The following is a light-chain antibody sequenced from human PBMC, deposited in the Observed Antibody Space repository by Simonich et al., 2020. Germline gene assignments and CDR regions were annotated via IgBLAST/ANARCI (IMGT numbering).Light chain of an antibody. V-gene: IGKV3-15*01. J-gene: IGKJ2*01. CDR3: QKYNNWPPYT. CDR1: QSVSSN. Sequence: EIVMTQSPATLSVSPGERATLSCRPSQSVSSNLAWYHQKPGQAPRLLIYGASTRATGIPATCSGSQSGTEYTLTNSSMQSEDFAVYYCQKYNNWPPYTFGQGTKLEIK. CDR2: GAS.